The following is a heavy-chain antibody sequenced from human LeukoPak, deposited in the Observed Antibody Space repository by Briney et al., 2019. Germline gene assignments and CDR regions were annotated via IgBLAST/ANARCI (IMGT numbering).Heavy chain of an antibody. CDR1: GGSISSGDW. Sequence: SGTLSLTCAVPGGSISSGDWWNWVRQPPGKGLEWIGELYHTGNTNYNPSLKSRVTISVDKSKNQFSLKLTSVTAADTAVYYCARGEHYYDRSDYSHNWFDPWGQGTLVTVSS. CDR2: LYHTGNT. J-gene: IGHJ5*02. D-gene: IGHD3-22*01. CDR3: ARGEHYYDRSDYSHNWFDP. V-gene: IGHV4-4*02.